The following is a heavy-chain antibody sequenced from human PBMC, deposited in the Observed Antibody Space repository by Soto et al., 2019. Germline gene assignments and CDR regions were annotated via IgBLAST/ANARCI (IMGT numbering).Heavy chain of an antibody. CDR3: ARGDWSSTSCYLPDVYYGMDV. J-gene: IGHJ6*02. V-gene: IGHV3-30-3*01. Sequence: QPGGSLRLSCAASGFTFSSYAMHWVRQAPGKGLEWVAVISYDGSNKYYADSVKGRFTISRDNSKNTLDLQMNSLRAEDTAVYYCARGDWSSTSCYLPDVYYGMDVWGQGTTVTVSS. CDR2: ISYDGSNK. D-gene: IGHD2-2*01. CDR1: GFTFSSYA.